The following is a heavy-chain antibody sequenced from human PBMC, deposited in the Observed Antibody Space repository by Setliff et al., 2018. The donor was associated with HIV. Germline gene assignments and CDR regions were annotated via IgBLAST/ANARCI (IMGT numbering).Heavy chain of an antibody. J-gene: IGHJ4*02. D-gene: IGHD5-18*01. V-gene: IGHV6-1*01. CDR1: GDSVSSDSAA. CDR3: ARGGITAYYFDH. Sequence: PSQTLSLTCAISGDSVSSDSAAWNWIRQSPSRGLEWLARTYYRSKWYTDYAVSVKSRITINPGTSRNQFSLQLSSVIPDDSAVYFCARGGITAYYFDHWAQGTLVTVSS. CDR2: TYYRSKWYT.